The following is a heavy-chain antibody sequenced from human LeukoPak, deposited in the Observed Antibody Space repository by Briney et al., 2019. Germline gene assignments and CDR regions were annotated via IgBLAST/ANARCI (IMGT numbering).Heavy chain of an antibody. J-gene: IGHJ3*02. CDR2: ISASGGST. V-gene: IGHV3-23*01. D-gene: IGHD3-22*01. Sequence: PGGSLRLSCAGSGFTFSSYAMSWVRLAPGKGLEWVSGISASGGSTYYADSVKGRITISRDNSKNTLYLQMNSLRVEDTAVYYCARGTFYYDSSGHDASEIWGQGTMVAVSS. CDR1: GFTFSSYA. CDR3: ARGTFYYDSSGHDASEI.